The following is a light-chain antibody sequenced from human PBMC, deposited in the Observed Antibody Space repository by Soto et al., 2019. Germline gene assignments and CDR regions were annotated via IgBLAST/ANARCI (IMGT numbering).Light chain of an antibody. CDR2: GAS. J-gene: IGKJ1*01. Sequence: EIVLTQSPGTLSLSLVERGTLSCMASQNLRSSLAWYQQKPGQAPRLLIYGASTRATGIPARFSGSGSGTEFTLTISSLQSEDFAVYFCQQYNIWPQTFGQGTKVDI. CDR3: QQYNIWPQT. CDR1: QNLRSS. V-gene: IGKV3-15*01.